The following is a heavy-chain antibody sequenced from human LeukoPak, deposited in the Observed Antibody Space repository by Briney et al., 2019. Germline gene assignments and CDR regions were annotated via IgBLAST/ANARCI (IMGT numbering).Heavy chain of an antibody. V-gene: IGHV1-18*01. Sequence: ASVKVSCKASGYTFTSYGISWVRQAPGQGLEWMGWISAYNGNTNYAQKLRGRVTMTTDTSTSTAYMELRSLRSDDTAVYYCARDRSGWSVFDYWGQGTLVTVSS. J-gene: IGHJ4*02. D-gene: IGHD6-19*01. CDR2: ISAYNGNT. CDR3: ARDRSGWSVFDY. CDR1: GYTFTSYG.